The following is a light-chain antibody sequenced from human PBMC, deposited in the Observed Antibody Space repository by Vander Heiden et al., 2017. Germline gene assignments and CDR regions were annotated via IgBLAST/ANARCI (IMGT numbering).Light chain of an antibody. CDR1: QSISSY. CDR2: AAS. V-gene: IGKV1-39*01. CDR3: QQSYSTPYT. J-gene: IGKJ2*01. Sequence: PSPLSASVGDRVTITCRASQSISSYLNWYQQKPGKAPKLLIYAASSLQSGVPSRFSGSGSGTDFTLTISSLQPEDFATYYCQQSYSTPYTFGQGTKLEIK.